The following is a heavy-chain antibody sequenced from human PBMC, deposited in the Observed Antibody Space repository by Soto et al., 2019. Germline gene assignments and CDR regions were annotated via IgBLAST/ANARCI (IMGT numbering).Heavy chain of an antibody. V-gene: IGHV3-30-3*01. J-gene: IGHJ4*02. Sequence: ESGGGVVQPGRSLRLSCAASGFTFCSYAMHWVRQAPGKGLEWVAVISYDGSNKYYEDSVKGRFTISRDNSKNTLYLQMNSLRAEDTAVYYCARGPSSLTRFDYWGQGTLVTVSS. CDR2: ISYDGSNK. CDR3: ARGPSSLTRFDY. CDR1: GFTFCSYA. D-gene: IGHD2-2*01.